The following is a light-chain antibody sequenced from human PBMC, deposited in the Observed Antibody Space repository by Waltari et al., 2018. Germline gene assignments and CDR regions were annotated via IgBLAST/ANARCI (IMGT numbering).Light chain of an antibody. CDR3: QHSYSPPYT. CDR2: SAS. V-gene: IGKV1-39*01. CDR1: QSIDRY. Sequence: DIQLTHSPASLSAALGYGVTITCRASQSIDRYLNWYQHKPPNAPNLLIYSASRLQSGVPSRFSGSGSGTDFTLTITSLQPDDFATYYCQHSYSPPYTFGQGTRLEIK. J-gene: IGKJ2*01.